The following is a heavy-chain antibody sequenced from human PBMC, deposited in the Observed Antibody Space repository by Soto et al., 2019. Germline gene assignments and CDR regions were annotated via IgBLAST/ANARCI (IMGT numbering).Heavy chain of an antibody. V-gene: IGHV3-9*01. CDR1: GFTFDDYA. Sequence: GGSLRLSCAASGFTFDDYAMHWVRQAPGKGLEWVSGISWNSGSIGYADSVKGRFTISRDNAKNSLYLQMNSLRAGDTALYYCAKDAYYDFWSGSRKTSTSGGGAFDIWGQGTMVTVSS. J-gene: IGHJ3*02. CDR3: AKDAYYDFWSGSRKTSTSGGGAFDI. CDR2: ISWNSGSI. D-gene: IGHD3-3*01.